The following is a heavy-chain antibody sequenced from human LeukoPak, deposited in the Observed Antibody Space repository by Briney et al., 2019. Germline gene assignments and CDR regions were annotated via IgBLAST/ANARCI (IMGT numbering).Heavy chain of an antibody. CDR2: ISTGGNT. V-gene: IGHV4-4*07. Sequence: PLETLSLTCTVSGGSISGYNWNWIRQPAGKGLEWIGRISTGGNTAYNPSLKSRITLSLDTTKNQLSLNLTSVTAADTAMYYCARSLVGSTYFDYWGQGTLVTVSS. CDR1: GGSISGYN. CDR3: ARSLVGSTYFDY. D-gene: IGHD2-2*01. J-gene: IGHJ4*02.